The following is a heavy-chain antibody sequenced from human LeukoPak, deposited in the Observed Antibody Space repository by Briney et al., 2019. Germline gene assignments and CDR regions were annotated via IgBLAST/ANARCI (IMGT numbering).Heavy chain of an antibody. CDR2: IGGGGYTT. CDR3: ARRGIGEFDY. Sequence: PGGSLRLSCAASGFTFSSYAMSWVRQAPGKGLEWVSAIGGGGYTTYYADSVQGRFTISRDNAKNSLYLQMDSLRAEDTAVYYCARRGIGEFDYWGQGTLVTVSS. CDR1: GFTFSSYA. J-gene: IGHJ4*02. D-gene: IGHD3-10*01. V-gene: IGHV3-23*01.